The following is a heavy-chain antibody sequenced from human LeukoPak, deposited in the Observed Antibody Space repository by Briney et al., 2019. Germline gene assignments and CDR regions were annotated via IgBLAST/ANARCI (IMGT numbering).Heavy chain of an antibody. CDR3: AEEGDIVVVPAAISFDY. CDR2: ISGSGGST. Sequence: GGSLRLSCAASGFTFSSYAMSWVRQAPGKGLEWVSAISGSGGSTYYADSVKGRFTISRDNSKNTLYLQMNSLRAEDTAVYYCAEEGDIVVVPAAISFDYWGQGTLVTVSS. V-gene: IGHV3-23*01. CDR1: GFTFSSYA. J-gene: IGHJ4*02. D-gene: IGHD2-2*02.